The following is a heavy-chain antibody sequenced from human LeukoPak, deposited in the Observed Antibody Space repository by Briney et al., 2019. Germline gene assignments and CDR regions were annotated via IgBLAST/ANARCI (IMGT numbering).Heavy chain of an antibody. V-gene: IGHV4-30-2*01. CDR3: ASLVVPAATSYYYYMDV. CDR1: GGSISSGGYY. CDR2: IYHSGST. D-gene: IGHD2-2*01. J-gene: IGHJ6*03. Sequence: PSQTLSLTCTVSGGSISSGGYYWSWIRQPPGKGLEWIGYIYHSGSTYYNPSLKSRVTISVDRSKNQFSLKLSSVTAADTAVYYCASLVVPAATSYYYYMDVGGKGTTVTVSS.